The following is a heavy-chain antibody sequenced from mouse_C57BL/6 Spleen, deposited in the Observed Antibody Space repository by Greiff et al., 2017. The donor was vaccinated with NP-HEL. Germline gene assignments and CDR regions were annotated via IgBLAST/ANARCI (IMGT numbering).Heavy chain of an antibody. CDR3: AREHGNRAMDY. Sequence: QVQLQQPGAELVRPGSSVKLSCKASGYTFTSYWMDWVKQRPGQGLEWIGNIYPSDSETHYNQKFKDKATLTVDKSSSTAYMQLSSLTSEDSAVYYCAREHGNRAMDYWGQGTSVTVSS. CDR1: GYTFTSYW. V-gene: IGHV1-61*01. J-gene: IGHJ4*01. D-gene: IGHD2-1*01. CDR2: IYPSDSET.